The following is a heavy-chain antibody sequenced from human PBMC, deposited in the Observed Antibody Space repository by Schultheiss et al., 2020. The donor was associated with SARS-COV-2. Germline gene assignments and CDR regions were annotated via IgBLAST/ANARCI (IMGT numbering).Heavy chain of an antibody. V-gene: IGHV3-64*02. D-gene: IGHD3-3*01. Sequence: GGSLRLSCSASGFTFSSYAMHWVRQAPGKGLEYVSAISSNGGSTYYADSVKGRFTISRDNSKNTLYLQMGSLRAEDMAVYYCARGKGGYDFWSGSIMDVWGQGTTVTVSS. CDR2: ISSNGGST. J-gene: IGHJ6*02. CDR1: GFTFSSYA. CDR3: ARGKGGYDFWSGSIMDV.